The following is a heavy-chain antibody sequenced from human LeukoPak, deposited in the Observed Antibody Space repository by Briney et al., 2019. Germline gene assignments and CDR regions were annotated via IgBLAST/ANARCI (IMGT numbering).Heavy chain of an antibody. J-gene: IGHJ4*02. Sequence: GGSLRLACAASGFTFSNYWMHWVRQAPGKGRGWVSRINSDWSSTTSADSVKGRFTISRDNAKNTRYLQMNSLRAEDTAVYYCAKGGATVIDYWGQGTLVTVSS. CDR3: AKGGATVIDY. V-gene: IGHV3-74*01. D-gene: IGHD4-17*01. CDR1: GFTFSNYW. CDR2: INSDWSST.